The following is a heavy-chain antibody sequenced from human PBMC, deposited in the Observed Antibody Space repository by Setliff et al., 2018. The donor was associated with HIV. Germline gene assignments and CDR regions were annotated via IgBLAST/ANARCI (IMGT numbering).Heavy chain of an antibody. CDR1: GYTFTDNY. CDR2: INSASGCT. V-gene: IGHV1-2*02. Sequence: ASVKVSCKASGYTFTDNYIHWVRQAPGQVLEWMAWINSASGCTNYAQNFQGRVTVTRDTSINTVYLEVNGLKSDDTAVYYCARDYIHVFDIWGQGTMVTVSS. J-gene: IGHJ3*02. CDR3: ARDYIHVFDI.